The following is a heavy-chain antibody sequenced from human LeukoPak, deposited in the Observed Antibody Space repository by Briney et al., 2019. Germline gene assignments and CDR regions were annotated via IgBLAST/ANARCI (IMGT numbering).Heavy chain of an antibody. CDR1: GGYLSGNY. CDR2: IYYSGST. CDR3: ARRRYGDYFDY. D-gene: IGHD4-17*01. J-gene: IGHJ4*02. Sequence: SETLSLTCAVYGGYLSGNYWSWIRQPPGKGLEWIGYIYYSGSTYYNPSLKSRVTISIDTSKSQFSLKLTSVAAADTAVYYCARRRYGDYFDYWGQGTLVTVSS. V-gene: IGHV4-59*01.